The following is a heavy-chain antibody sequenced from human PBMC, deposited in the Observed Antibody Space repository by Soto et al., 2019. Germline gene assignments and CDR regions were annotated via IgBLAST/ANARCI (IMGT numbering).Heavy chain of an antibody. Sequence: GGSLRLSCAASGFTFSIYGMHWVRHIAGKGLEWVSAIGAGGQTYYAASVKGRFTISRENADHSVSLQMNYLGAGDTAVYYCARRYCPSDNCPGIGYDYWGPGTLVTVSS. V-gene: IGHV3-13*01. CDR1: GFTFSIYG. D-gene: IGHD2-8*02. CDR2: IGAGGQT. CDR3: ARRYCPSDNCPGIGYDY. J-gene: IGHJ4*02.